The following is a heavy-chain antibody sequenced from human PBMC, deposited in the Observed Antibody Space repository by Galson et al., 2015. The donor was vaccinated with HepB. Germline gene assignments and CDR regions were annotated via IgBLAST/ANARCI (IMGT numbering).Heavy chain of an antibody. CDR2: ISYDGSNK. CDR1: GFTFSSYG. J-gene: IGHJ6*03. CDR3: ARAGTWTTVTTSYYYYYYMDV. Sequence: SLRLSCAASGFTFSSYGMHWVRQAPGKGLEWVAVISYDGSNKYYADSVKGRFTISRDNSKNTLYLQMNSLRAEDTAVYYCARAGTWTTVTTSYYYYYYMDVWGKGTTVTVSS. D-gene: IGHD4-17*01. V-gene: IGHV3-30*03.